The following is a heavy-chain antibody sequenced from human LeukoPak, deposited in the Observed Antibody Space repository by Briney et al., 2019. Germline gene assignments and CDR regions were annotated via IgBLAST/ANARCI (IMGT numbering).Heavy chain of an antibody. CDR3: ARGAAVGQTRDY. J-gene: IGHJ4*02. Sequence: ASVKVSCKASGYTLTDHYIHWVRQAPGQGLKWMGRINPNSGVANYAQKFQGRVTMTRDTSISTAYMELSSLTSDDTAVYYCARGAAVGQTRDYWGQGTLVTVSS. D-gene: IGHD6-13*01. CDR1: GYTLTDHY. CDR2: INPNSGVA. V-gene: IGHV1-2*06.